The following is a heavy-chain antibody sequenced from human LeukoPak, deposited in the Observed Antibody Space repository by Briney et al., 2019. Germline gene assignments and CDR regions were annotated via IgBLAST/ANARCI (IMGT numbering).Heavy chain of an antibody. CDR1: GYTLTELS. J-gene: IGHJ6*02. CDR3: ATAEPDRITMVRGVIVLSPYYYYYGMDV. V-gene: IGHV1-24*01. D-gene: IGHD3-10*01. CDR2: FDPEDGET. Sequence: ASVRLSCKVSGYTLTELSMHWVRQAPGKGLEWMGGFDPEDGETIYAQKFQGRVTMTEDTSTDTAYMELSSLRSEDTAVYYCATAEPDRITMVRGVIVLSPYYYYYGMDVWGQGTTVTVSS.